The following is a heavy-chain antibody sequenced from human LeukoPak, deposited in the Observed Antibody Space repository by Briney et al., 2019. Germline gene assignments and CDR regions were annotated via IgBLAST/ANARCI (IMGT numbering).Heavy chain of an antibody. J-gene: IGHJ4*02. CDR1: GYTFTNYG. D-gene: IGHD2-15*01. V-gene: IGHV1-18*01. Sequence: ASVKVSCKASGYTFTNYGITWVRQAPGQGLEWMGLINGYNGNTNYSQKFQGRVTMTTDTSTSTAYMELRSLRSDDTAMYYCTRVPELPDYWGQGTLVTVSS. CDR3: TRVPELPDY. CDR2: INGYNGNT.